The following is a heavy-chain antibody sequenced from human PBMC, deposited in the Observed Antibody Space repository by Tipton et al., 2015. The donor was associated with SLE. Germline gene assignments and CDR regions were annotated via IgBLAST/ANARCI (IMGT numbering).Heavy chain of an antibody. CDR2: INSDGSST. CDR1: GFTFSSYW. CDR3: ARVGAVAGTSVY. V-gene: IGHV3-74*01. J-gene: IGHJ4*02. Sequence: SLRLSCAASGFTFSSYWMHWVRQAPGKGLVWVSRINSDGSSTSYADSVKGRFTISRDNAKNTLYLHMNSLRAEDTAVYYCARVGAVAGTSVYWGQGTLVTVSS. D-gene: IGHD6-19*01.